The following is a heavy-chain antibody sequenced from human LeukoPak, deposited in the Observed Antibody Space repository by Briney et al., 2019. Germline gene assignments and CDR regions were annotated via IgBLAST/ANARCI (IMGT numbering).Heavy chain of an antibody. J-gene: IGHJ4*02. CDR2: ISWNSGSI. Sequence: PGRSLRLSCAASGFTFDDYAMHWVRQAPGKGLEWVSGISWNSGSIGYADSVKGRFTISRDNAKNSLYLQMNSLRAEDTALYYCANQLGGGGGFDYWGQGTLVTVSS. D-gene: IGHD3-16*01. V-gene: IGHV3-9*01. CDR3: ANQLGGGGGFDY. CDR1: GFTFDDYA.